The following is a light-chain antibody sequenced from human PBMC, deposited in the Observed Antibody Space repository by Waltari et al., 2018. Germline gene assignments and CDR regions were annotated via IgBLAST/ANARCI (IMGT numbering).Light chain of an antibody. CDR3: LLHFGGDQLV. Sequence: QTVVTQKPSLTVSPGGTVTLTCASSTGAVAGDFYPSWFQQMPGQAPRALIFGSTNKYSWTPARFSGSLLGGKAALTLSGAQPEDEADYYCLLHFGGDQLVFGGGTKLTVL. CDR2: GST. J-gene: IGLJ3*02. CDR1: TGAVAGDFY. V-gene: IGLV7-43*01.